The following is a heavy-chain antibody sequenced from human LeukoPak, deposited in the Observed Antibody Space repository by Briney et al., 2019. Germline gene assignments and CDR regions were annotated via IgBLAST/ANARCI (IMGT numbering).Heavy chain of an antibody. D-gene: IGHD3-22*01. V-gene: IGHV3-30*04. CDR2: ISYDESNK. CDR1: GFTFSSYA. Sequence: GGSLRLSCAASGFTFSSYAMHWVRQAPGKGLEWVAVISYDESNKYYADSVKGRFTISRDNSKNTLYLQMNSLRPEDTAVYYCARDLTSIVGFPSWGQGTLVTVSS. CDR3: ARDLTSIVGFPS. J-gene: IGHJ5*02.